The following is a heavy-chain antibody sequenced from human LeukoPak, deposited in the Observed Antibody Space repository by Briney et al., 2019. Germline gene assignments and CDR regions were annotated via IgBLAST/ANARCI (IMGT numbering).Heavy chain of an antibody. J-gene: IGHJ4*02. D-gene: IGHD3/OR15-3a*01. V-gene: IGHV4-59*12. CDR2: IYHSGST. CDR3: ARESGLKTYFDY. Sequence: SETLSLTCTVSGGSISSYYWSWIRQPPGKGLEWIGYIYHSGSTYYNPSLKSRVTISVDRSKNQFSLKLSSVTAADTAVYYCARESGLKTYFDYWGQGTLVTVSS. CDR1: GGSISSYY.